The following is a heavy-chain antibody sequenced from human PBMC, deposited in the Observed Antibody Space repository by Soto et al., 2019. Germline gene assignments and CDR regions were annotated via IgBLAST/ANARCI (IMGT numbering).Heavy chain of an antibody. CDR2: MNPNTGNS. Sequence: SVKVSCKASGYTFTSYDIYWVRQATGQGLEWMGWMNPNTGNSGYAQKFQGRVTVTSDTSINTVYMELSSLRSEDTAVYYCARSPRSSPYFDYWGQGALVTVSS. CDR1: GYTFTSYD. D-gene: IGHD6-13*01. V-gene: IGHV1-8*01. J-gene: IGHJ4*02. CDR3: ARSPRSSPYFDY.